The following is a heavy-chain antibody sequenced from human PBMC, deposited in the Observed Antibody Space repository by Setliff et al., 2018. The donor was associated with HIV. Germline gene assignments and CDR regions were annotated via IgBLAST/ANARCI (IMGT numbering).Heavy chain of an antibody. CDR1: GFSFTTYP. J-gene: IGHJ4*02. CDR3: AMFSSSSG. V-gene: IGHV3-23*01. Sequence: GGSLRLSCVASGFSFTTYPMTWVRQAPGMGLEWVAGISGDGADTLYADSVKGRFIVSSDSSKNTVYLQMNGLRGDDTAVYYCAMFSSSSGWGQGTQVTVSS. D-gene: IGHD6-6*01. CDR2: ISGDGADT.